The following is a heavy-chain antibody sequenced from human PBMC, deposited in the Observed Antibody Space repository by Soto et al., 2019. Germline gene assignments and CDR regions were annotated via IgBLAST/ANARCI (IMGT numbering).Heavy chain of an antibody. CDR3: ARGRRGLGYYYYYGMDV. D-gene: IGHD3-3*01. CDR2: INHSGST. V-gene: IGHV4-34*01. Sequence: SEKLSLTCAVYGGSFSAYYWSWIRQPPGKGLEWIGEINHSGSTNYNPSLKSRVTISVDTSKNQFSLKLSSVTAADTAVYYCARGRRGLGYYYYYGMDVWGQGTTVT. CDR1: GGSFSAYY. J-gene: IGHJ6*02.